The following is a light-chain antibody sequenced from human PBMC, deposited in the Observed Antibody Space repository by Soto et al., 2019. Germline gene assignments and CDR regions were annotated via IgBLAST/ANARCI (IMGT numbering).Light chain of an antibody. CDR1: QSLSSSS. CDR2: GAS. J-gene: IGKJ1*01. CDR3: QQDDSSPRT. V-gene: IGKV3-20*01. Sequence: EIVLTESPGPLSMSPGERATLSCMASQSLSSSSLAWYQQKPGQAPRLLISGASSRAADIPDRFSGSGSGTDFTLTINRLEPEDFAVYYCQQDDSSPRTFGQGTKVDIK.